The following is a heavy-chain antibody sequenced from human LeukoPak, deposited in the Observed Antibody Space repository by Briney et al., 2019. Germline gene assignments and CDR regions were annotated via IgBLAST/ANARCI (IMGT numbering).Heavy chain of an antibody. CDR2: IYYSGST. D-gene: IGHD3-3*01. Sequence: ASETLSLTCTVSGGSISSSSYYWGWIRQPPGKGLEWIGSIYYSGSTYYNPSLKSRVTISVDTSKNQFSLKLSSVTAADTAVYYCARGAIFVNSGGDYFDYWGQGTLVTVSS. V-gene: IGHV4-39*07. CDR1: GGSISSSSYY. J-gene: IGHJ4*02. CDR3: ARGAIFVNSGGDYFDY.